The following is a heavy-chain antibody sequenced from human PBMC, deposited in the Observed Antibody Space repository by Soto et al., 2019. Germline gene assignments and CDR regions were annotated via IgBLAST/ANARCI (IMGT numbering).Heavy chain of an antibody. CDR1: GYTFTSYD. D-gene: IGHD5-18*01. V-gene: IGHV1-8*01. J-gene: IGHJ5*02. CDR3: ARGRGYSYGKRLSSPRLGFDP. Sequence: GASVKVSCKASGYTFTSYDISWVRQATGQGLEWMGWMNPNSGNTGYAQKFQGRVTMTRNTSISTAYMELSSLRSEDTAVYYCARGRGYSYGKRLSSPRLGFDPWGQGTLVTAPQ. CDR2: MNPNSGNT.